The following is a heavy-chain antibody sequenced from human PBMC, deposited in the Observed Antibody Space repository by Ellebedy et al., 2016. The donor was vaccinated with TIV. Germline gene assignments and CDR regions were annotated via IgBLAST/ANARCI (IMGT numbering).Heavy chain of an antibody. V-gene: IGHV1-3*01. CDR2: INAGNGNT. CDR1: GYTFTSYA. Sequence: ASVKVSXXASGYTFTSYAMHWVRQAPGQRLEWMGWINAGNGNTKYSQKFQGRVTITRDTSASTAYMELSSLRSEDTAVYYCARDSWVPCGGDCYSRNWFDPWGQGTLVTVSS. D-gene: IGHD2-21*02. CDR3: ARDSWVPCGGDCYSRNWFDP. J-gene: IGHJ5*02.